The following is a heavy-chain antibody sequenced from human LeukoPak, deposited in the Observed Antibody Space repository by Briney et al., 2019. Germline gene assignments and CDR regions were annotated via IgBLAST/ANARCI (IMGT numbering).Heavy chain of an antibody. CDR2: ISYDGSNK. CDR1: GFTFSSHG. D-gene: IGHD1-1*01. J-gene: IGHJ5*02. V-gene: IGHV3-30*03. Sequence: GGSLRLSCVASGFTFSSHGMHWVRQAPGKGLEWVAIISYDGSNKYFADSVKGRFTISRDSSKNTLYLQMNSLRAEDTALYYCARAGNNWNDDIWFDLWGQGTLVTVSS. CDR3: ARAGNNWNDDIWFDL.